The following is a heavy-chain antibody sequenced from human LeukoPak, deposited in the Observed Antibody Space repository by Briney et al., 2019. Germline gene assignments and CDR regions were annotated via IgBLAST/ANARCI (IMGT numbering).Heavy chain of an antibody. CDR3: ARDFQPRYCSSSSCSPA. CDR2: IRPDGSQK. J-gene: IGHJ6*02. CDR1: GFTFRNYW. V-gene: IGHV3-7*03. Sequence: PGGSLRLSCAASGFTFRNYWMSWVRQAPGEGLEWVASIRPDGSQKYYVDSARGRFTISRDNAKSSLYLQMSSLRPEDTATYYCARDFQPRYCSSSSCSPAWGQGTTVTVSS. D-gene: IGHD2-2*01.